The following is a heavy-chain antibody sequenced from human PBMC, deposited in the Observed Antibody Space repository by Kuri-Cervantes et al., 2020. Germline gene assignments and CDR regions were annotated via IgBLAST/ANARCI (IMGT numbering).Heavy chain of an antibody. Sequence: GGSLRLSCAAAGFTFSSYAMHWVRQAPGKGLEWVAVISYDGGNKYYADSVKGRFTISRDNSKNTLYLQMNSLRAEDTAVYYCAKGPGGSSSGWYVGIDWGQGTLVTVSS. D-gene: IGHD6-19*01. CDR3: AKGPGGSSSGWYVGID. CDR2: ISYDGGNK. V-gene: IGHV3-30-3*01. J-gene: IGHJ4*02. CDR1: GFTFSSYA.